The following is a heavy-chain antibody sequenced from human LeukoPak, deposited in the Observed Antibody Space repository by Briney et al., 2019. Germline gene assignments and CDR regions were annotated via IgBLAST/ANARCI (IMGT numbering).Heavy chain of an antibody. CDR3: ASISVDTAMVLDY. CDR1: GGSISSYY. V-gene: IGHV4-59*01. D-gene: IGHD5-18*01. Sequence: PSETLSLTCTVSGGSISSYYWSWIRQPPGKGLEWIGYIYYGGSTNYNPSLKSRVTISVDTSKNQFSLKLSSVTAADTAVYYCASISVDTAMVLDYWGQGTLVTVSS. CDR2: IYYGGST. J-gene: IGHJ4*02.